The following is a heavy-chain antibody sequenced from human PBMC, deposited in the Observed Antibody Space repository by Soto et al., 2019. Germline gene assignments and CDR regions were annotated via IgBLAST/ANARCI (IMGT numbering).Heavy chain of an antibody. CDR1: GFTVATTG. CDR3: AKDWGSSGWFNWFNP. CDR2: ISHDGTSR. Sequence: QVQLVESEGGVVQPGGSSKLACSASGFTVATTGMHWVRQAPGKGLEWVAMISHDGTSRPYRDSVRGRFTISRDDAKNTLYLEMTSLRPEDTAMYFCAKDWGSSGWFNWFNPWGQGVLVTVSS. V-gene: IGHV3-30*18. D-gene: IGHD6-19*01. J-gene: IGHJ5*02.